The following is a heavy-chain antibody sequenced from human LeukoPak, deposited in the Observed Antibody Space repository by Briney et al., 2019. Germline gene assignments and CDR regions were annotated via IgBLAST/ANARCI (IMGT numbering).Heavy chain of an antibody. Sequence: GGSLRLSCAASGFTVSSNYMSWVRQAPGKGLEWVSVIYSGGSTYYADSVKGRFTISRDNSKNTLYLQMNSLRAEDTAVYYCARSPEVAGYYRYYFDYWGQGTLVTVSS. CDR3: ARSPEVAGYYRYYFDY. CDR2: IYSGGST. V-gene: IGHV3-53*01. D-gene: IGHD3-9*01. CDR1: GFTVSSNY. J-gene: IGHJ4*02.